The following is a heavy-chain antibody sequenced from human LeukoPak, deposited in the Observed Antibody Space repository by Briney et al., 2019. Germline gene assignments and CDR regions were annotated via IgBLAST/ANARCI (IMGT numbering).Heavy chain of an antibody. Sequence: SETLSLTCTVSGYSISSGYYWGWIRQPPGKGLEWIGSIYHSGSTYYNPSLKSRVTISVDTSKNQFSLKLSSVTAADTAVYYCWAAAGKGEDYWGQGTLVTVSS. CDR1: GYSISSGYY. CDR2: IYHSGST. V-gene: IGHV4-38-2*02. CDR3: WAAAGKGEDY. D-gene: IGHD6-13*01. J-gene: IGHJ4*02.